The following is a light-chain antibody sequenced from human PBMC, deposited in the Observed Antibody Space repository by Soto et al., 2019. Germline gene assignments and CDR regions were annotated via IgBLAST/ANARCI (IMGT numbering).Light chain of an antibody. J-gene: IGLJ2*01. CDR1: SSDVGGYNY. Sequence: QSALTQPRSVSGSPGQSVTISCTGTSSDVGGYNYVSWFQQHPGKAPKVMIYDVTERPSGVPDRFSGSKYGNTASLTISGLQAEDEADYYCCSYASSNTFVFGSGTKLTVL. CDR2: DVT. V-gene: IGLV2-11*01. CDR3: CSYASSNTFV.